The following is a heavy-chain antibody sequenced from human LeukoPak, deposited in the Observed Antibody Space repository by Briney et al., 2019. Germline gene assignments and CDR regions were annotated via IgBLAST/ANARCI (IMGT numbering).Heavy chain of an antibody. CDR1: GFTLSSYG. V-gene: IGHV3-23*01. J-gene: IGHJ1*01. CDR3: AKDDDWGRYKH. CDR2: ISPSGGIT. Sequence: GGTLRPSCVVSGFTLSSYGMSWVRQTPGKGLEWVSGISPSGGITYYTDSVKGRFTISRDNSKNTQSLQMNSLRAEDTAVYYCAKDDDWGRYKHWGQGTLVTVSS. D-gene: IGHD3-16*01.